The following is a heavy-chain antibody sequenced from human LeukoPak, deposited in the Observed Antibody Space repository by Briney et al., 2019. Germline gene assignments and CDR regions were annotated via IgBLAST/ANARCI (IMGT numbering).Heavy chain of an antibody. Sequence: GASVKVSCMASGYTFTSYGISWVRQAPGQGLEWMGWISAYNGNTNYAQKLQGRVTMTTDTSTSTAYMELRSLRSDDTAVYYCAFTGCSGGSCYDWFDPWGQGTLVTVSS. CDR2: ISAYNGNT. CDR1: GYTFTSYG. J-gene: IGHJ5*02. D-gene: IGHD2-15*01. V-gene: IGHV1-18*01. CDR3: AFTGCSGGSCYDWFDP.